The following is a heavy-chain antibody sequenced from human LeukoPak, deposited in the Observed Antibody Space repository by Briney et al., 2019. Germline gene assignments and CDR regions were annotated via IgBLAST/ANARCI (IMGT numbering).Heavy chain of an antibody. D-gene: IGHD1-1*01. CDR2: IYHSGST. CDR3: ARGNGFSNPNDY. V-gene: IGHV4-30-2*01. CDR1: GGSISSGGYY. J-gene: IGHJ4*02. Sequence: SQTLSLTCTVSGGSISSGGYYWSWIRQPPGKGLEWIGYIYHSGSTYYNPSLKSRVTISVDRSKNQFSLKLSSVTAADTAVYYCARGNGFSNPNDYWGQGTLVTVSS.